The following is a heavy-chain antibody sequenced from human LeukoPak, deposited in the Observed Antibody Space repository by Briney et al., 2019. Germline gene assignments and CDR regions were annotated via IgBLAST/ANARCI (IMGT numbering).Heavy chain of an antibody. CDR3: AKDLPPTWY. Sequence: GGSLRLSCAASGFTFSSYGVHWVRQAPGKGLEWVAVIWYDGSNKYYADSVKGRFTISRDNSKNTLYLQMNSLRAEDTAVYYCAKDLPPTWYWGQGTLVTVSS. CDR1: GFTFSSYG. V-gene: IGHV3-30*02. J-gene: IGHJ4*02. CDR2: IWYDGSNK.